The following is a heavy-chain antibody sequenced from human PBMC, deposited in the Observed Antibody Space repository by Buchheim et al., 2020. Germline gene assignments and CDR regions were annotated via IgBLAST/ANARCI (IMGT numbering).Heavy chain of an antibody. CDR1: GFTFSSYA. Sequence: QVQLVESGGGVVQPGRSLRLSCAASGFTFSSYAMHWVRQAPGKGLEWVAVISYDGSNKYYADSVKGRFTISRDNSKNTLDLQMNSLRAEDTAVYYCAGSGSHAGFDYWGQGTL. D-gene: IGHD1-26*01. CDR3: AGSGSHAGFDY. J-gene: IGHJ4*02. CDR2: ISYDGSNK. V-gene: IGHV3-30-3*01.